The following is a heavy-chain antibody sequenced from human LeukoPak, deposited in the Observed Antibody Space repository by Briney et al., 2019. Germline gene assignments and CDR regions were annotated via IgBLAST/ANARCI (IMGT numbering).Heavy chain of an antibody. CDR2: IYPGDSDT. CDR3: ARVAISGAVILGLDY. V-gene: IGHV5-51*01. D-gene: IGHD3-3*01. Sequence: GESLKISCKGSGYSLTSYWIGWVRQMPGKGLEWMGIIYPGDSDTTYSPSFQGQVTMSADKSISTAYLQWSSLKASDTAMYYCARVAISGAVILGLDYWGQGTLVTVSS. CDR1: GYSLTSYW. J-gene: IGHJ4*02.